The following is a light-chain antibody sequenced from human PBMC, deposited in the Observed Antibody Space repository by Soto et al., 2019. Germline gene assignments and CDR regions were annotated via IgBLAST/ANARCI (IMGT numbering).Light chain of an antibody. CDR3: QQGHSFPFT. V-gene: IGKV1D-12*01. CDR1: QGISSW. J-gene: IGKJ3*01. CDR2: AAS. Sequence: DIQMTQSPSSVSASVGDRVTITCRASQGISSWLAWYQQKPGKAPKLLIYAASSLQSVVPSRFIGSGSETYFTLTISSLQPEAFASYYCQQGHSFPFTFGPGTKVDIK.